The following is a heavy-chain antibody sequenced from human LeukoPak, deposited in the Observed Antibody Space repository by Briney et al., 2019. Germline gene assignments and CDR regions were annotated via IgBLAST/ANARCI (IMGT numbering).Heavy chain of an antibody. J-gene: IGHJ5*02. Sequence: ASVKVSCKASGGTFSSYAISWVRQAPGQGLEWMGGIIPIFGTANYAQKFQGRVTITADESTSTAYMELSSLRSEDTAVYYCAMDPGSGVRGWFDPWGQGTLVTVSS. CDR3: AMDPGSGVRGWFDP. CDR1: GGTFSSYA. D-gene: IGHD3-10*01. V-gene: IGHV1-69*13. CDR2: IIPIFGTA.